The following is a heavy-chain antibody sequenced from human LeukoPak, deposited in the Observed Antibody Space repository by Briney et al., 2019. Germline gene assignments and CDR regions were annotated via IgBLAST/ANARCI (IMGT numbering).Heavy chain of an antibody. Sequence: PSETLSLTCAVYGGSFSGYYWSWLRQPPGKGLEWIGEINHSGSTNYNPSLKSRVTISVDTSKNQFSLKLSSVTAADTAVYYCARDEPATAFDYWGQGTLVTVSS. D-gene: IGHD1-14*01. J-gene: IGHJ4*02. CDR2: INHSGST. V-gene: IGHV4-34*01. CDR3: ARDEPATAFDY. CDR1: GGSFSGYY.